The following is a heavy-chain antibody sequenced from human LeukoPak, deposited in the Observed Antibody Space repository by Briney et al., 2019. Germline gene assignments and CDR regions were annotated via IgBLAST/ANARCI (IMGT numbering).Heavy chain of an antibody. J-gene: IGHJ3*02. CDR2: IYTSGST. D-gene: IGHD5-18*01. V-gene: IGHV4-4*07. CDR3: ARDLWIPLWSPERAFDI. Sequence: SETLSLTCTVSGGSISSYYWSWIRQPAEKGLEWIGRIYTSGSTNYNPSLKSRVTMSVDTSKNQSSPKLSSVTAADTAVYYCARDLWIPLWSPERAFDIWGQGTMVTGSS. CDR1: GGSISSYY.